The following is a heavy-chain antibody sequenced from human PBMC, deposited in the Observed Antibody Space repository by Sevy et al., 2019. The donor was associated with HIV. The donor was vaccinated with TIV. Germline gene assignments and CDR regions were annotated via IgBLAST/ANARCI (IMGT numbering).Heavy chain of an antibody. Sequence: SETLSLTCTVSGGSVSSDNYYWSWIRQPPGKGLEWIGNIYYSGSTNYNPSLKSRVTISVDTSKNQFSRKLSSVTAADTAVYYCARDHSRSYYDSWFDPWGREPWSPSPQ. CDR2: IYYSGST. CDR3: ARDHSRSYYDSWFDP. D-gene: IGHD1-26*01. J-gene: IGHJ5*02. CDR1: GGSVSSDNYY. V-gene: IGHV4-61*01.